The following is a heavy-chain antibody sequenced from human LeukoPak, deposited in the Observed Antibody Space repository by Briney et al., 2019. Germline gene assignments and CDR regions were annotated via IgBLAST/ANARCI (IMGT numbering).Heavy chain of an antibody. D-gene: IGHD3-22*01. CDR2: ICPGDSDT. V-gene: IGHV5-51*01. J-gene: IGHJ4*02. CDR1: GYSFTSYW. CDR3: ARPSAGYYYLFDY. Sequence: GESPKISCKGSGYSFTSYWIGWVRQMPGEGLEWMGIICPGDSDTRYSPSFQGQVTISADKSISTAYLQWSSLKASDTAMYYCARPSAGYYYLFDYWGQGTLVTVSS.